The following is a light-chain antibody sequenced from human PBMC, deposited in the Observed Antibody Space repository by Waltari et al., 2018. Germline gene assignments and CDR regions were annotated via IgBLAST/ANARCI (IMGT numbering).Light chain of an antibody. CDR3: SSYAGSNKAI. V-gene: IGLV2-8*01. Sequence: QSALTQPPSAPGSPAQSVTISCTGTSSDVGGYNYVSWYQQHPGKAPNLMIYEVSKRPSGVPDRFSGSKSGNTASLTVSGLQAEDEADYYCSSYAGSNKAIFGGGTKLTVL. CDR1: SSDVGGYNY. J-gene: IGLJ2*01. CDR2: EVS.